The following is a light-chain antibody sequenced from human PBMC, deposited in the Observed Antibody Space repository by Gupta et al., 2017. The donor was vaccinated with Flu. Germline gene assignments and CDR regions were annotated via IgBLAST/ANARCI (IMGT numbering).Light chain of an antibody. CDR3: AACDDSLNVLV. CDR2: RNN. V-gene: IGLV1-44*01. Sequence: QSVLTQPPSASGTPGQRVTLSCSGSSSNIGSNTVNWYQQLPGTAPKLPIYRNNQRPSGVPARFSGSKSGTSASLAIIGLQSEDEADYYCAACDDSLNVLVFGGGTKLTVL. J-gene: IGLJ2*01. CDR1: SSNIGSNT.